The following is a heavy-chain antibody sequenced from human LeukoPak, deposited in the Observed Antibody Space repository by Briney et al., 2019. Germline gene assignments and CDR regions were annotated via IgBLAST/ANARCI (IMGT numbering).Heavy chain of an antibody. CDR3: ATQDPPDYGGNFRVGYYFDY. J-gene: IGHJ4*02. Sequence: GGSLRLSCAASGFTFSSYATSWVRQAPGKGLEWVSAISGSGGSTYYADSVKGRFTISRDNSKNTLYLQMNSLRAEDTAVYYCATQDPPDYGGNFRVGYYFDYWGQGTLVTVSS. V-gene: IGHV3-23*01. CDR1: GFTFSSYA. D-gene: IGHD4-23*01. CDR2: ISGSGGST.